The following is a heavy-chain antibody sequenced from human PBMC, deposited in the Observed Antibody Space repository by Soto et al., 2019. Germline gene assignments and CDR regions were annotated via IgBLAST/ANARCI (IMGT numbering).Heavy chain of an antibody. CDR2: ITSSTSYI. CDR1: GFTFSSYS. V-gene: IGHV3-21*01. CDR3: ARDDTYGMAG. Sequence: EVQLVESGGGLVKPGGSLSLSCAASGFTFSSYSMNWVHQAPGKGLEWVSSITSSTSYIYYADSVKGRFTISRDNAKNSLYLQMNSLRAEDTAVYYCARDDTYGMAGWCQGTTVTVSS. J-gene: IGHJ6*02.